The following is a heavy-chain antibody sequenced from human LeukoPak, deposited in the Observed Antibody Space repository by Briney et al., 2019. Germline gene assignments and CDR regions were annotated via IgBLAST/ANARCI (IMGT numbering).Heavy chain of an antibody. J-gene: IGHJ6*03. CDR2: IHYSGST. V-gene: IGHV4-39*07. CDR1: GGSISSSSYY. CDR3: AKEAGYCSGGSCYYYYYYMDV. D-gene: IGHD2-15*01. Sequence: PSETLSLTCTVSGGSISSSSYYWGWIRQPPGKGLEWIGSIHYSGSTNYNPSLKSRVTISVDTSKSQFSLKLSSVTAADTAVYYCAKEAGYCSGGSCYYYYYYMDVWGKGTTVTVSS.